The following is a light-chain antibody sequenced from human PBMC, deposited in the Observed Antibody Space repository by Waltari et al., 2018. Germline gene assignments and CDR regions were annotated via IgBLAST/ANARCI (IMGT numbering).Light chain of an antibody. CDR3: VLYLGSGVWV. CDR1: SGSVSTSNY. V-gene: IGLV8-61*01. CDR2: STN. Sequence: QTVVTQEPSFSVSPGGTVTLTCGLSSGSVSTSNYPSWYQQTPGQAPRTLIYSTNPRSSGVPDRFSGSILGNKAALTITGAQADDESDYYCVLYLGSGVWVFGGGTKLTVL. J-gene: IGLJ3*02.